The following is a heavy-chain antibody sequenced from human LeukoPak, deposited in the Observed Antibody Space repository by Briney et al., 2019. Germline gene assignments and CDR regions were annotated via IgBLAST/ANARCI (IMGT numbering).Heavy chain of an antibody. J-gene: IGHJ5*02. CDR1: GLTLRDAY. Sequence: GESLRLSCTASGLTLRDAYLRWVRQAPGKGLEWVGHIKSKAHGETTHIAAPVKGRFSISRDDSKNTVYLHTNGLRTEDTAMYFCTPGHYSNLWGQGTLVTVSS. V-gene: IGHV3-15*01. D-gene: IGHD6-13*01. CDR2: IKSKAHGETT. CDR3: TPGHYSNL.